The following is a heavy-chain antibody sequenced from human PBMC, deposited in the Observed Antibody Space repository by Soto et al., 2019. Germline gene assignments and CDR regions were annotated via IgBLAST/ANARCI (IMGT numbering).Heavy chain of an antibody. Sequence: QVQLVESGGGVVQPGRSLRLSCAASGFTFSSYGMHWVRQAPGKGLEWVAVIWYDGSNKYYADSVKGRFTISRDNSKNTLYLQMNSLRAEDTAVYYCARARGYCSGGSCSGRYYYYYYGMDVWGQGTTGTVSS. D-gene: IGHD2-15*01. V-gene: IGHV3-33*01. J-gene: IGHJ6*02. CDR1: GFTFSSYG. CDR3: ARARGYCSGGSCSGRYYYYYYGMDV. CDR2: IWYDGSNK.